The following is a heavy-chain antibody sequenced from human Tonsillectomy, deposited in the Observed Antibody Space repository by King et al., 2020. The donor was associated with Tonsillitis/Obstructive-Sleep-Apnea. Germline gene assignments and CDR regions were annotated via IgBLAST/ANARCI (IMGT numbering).Heavy chain of an antibody. V-gene: IGHV5-51*03. D-gene: IGHD1-14*01. CDR3: ARFQSHHSSYRGMDV. CDR2: IYPEDSDS. CDR1: GYSFANYW. J-gene: IGHJ6*02. Sequence: VQLVESGAEVKKPGESLRISCKGSGYSFANYWIGWVRQMPGKGLEWMGIIYPEDSDSRYSPSFRGQVTISADKSITTAYLQWSGLKASDTAMYYCARFQSHHSSYRGMDVWGQGTKVTVSS.